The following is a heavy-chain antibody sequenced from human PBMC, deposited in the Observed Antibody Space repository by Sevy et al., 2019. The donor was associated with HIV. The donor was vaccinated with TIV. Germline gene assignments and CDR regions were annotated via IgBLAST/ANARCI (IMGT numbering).Heavy chain of an antibody. CDR2: IIPIFGTP. Sequence: ASVKVSCKASGGTFSSYAISWVRQAPGQGLEWMGGIIPIFGTPNYAQKFQGRVTITADESTSTAYMELSSLRSEDTAVYYCARAHRGSFGGSYRYYYYMDVWGKGTTVTVSS. CDR3: ARAHRGSFGGSYRYYYYMDV. CDR1: GGTFSSYA. V-gene: IGHV1-69*13. D-gene: IGHD1-26*01. J-gene: IGHJ6*03.